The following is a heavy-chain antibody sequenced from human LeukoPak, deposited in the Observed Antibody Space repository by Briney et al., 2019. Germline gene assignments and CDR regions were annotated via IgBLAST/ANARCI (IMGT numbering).Heavy chain of an antibody. CDR2: IYYSGST. V-gene: IGHV4-31*03. CDR1: GGSISSGGYY. Sequence: PSGTLSLTCTVSGGSISSGGYYWSWIRQHPGKGLEWIGYIYYSGSTYYNPSLKSRVTISVDTSKNQFSLKLSSVTAADTAVYYCARFDYDSSGYPRYASDIWGQGTMVTVSS. CDR3: ARFDYDSSGYPRYASDI. D-gene: IGHD3-22*01. J-gene: IGHJ3*02.